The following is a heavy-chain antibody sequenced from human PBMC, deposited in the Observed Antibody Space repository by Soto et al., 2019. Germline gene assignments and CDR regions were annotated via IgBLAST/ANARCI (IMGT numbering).Heavy chain of an antibody. V-gene: IGHV1-69*05. Sequence: QVQLVQSGAEVKKPGSSVTVSCKASGGTFSSYTISWVRQAPGQGLEWMGGIIPIFGTANYAQKFQGTVTVTXXXAXXTAYMDLISLRSEDTAVYYCARGNHRWLQLWYFDLWGRGTLVTVSS. J-gene: IGHJ2*01. D-gene: IGHD5-12*01. CDR1: GGTFSSYT. CDR3: ARGNHRWLQLWYFDL. CDR2: IIPIFGTA.